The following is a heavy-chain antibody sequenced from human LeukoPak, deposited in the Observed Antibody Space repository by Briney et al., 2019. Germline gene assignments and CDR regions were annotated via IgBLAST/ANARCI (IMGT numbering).Heavy chain of an antibody. J-gene: IGHJ6*02. V-gene: IGHV1-46*01. CDR1: GYTFTSYY. Sequence: ASAKVSCKASGYTFTSYYMHWVRQAPGQGLEWMGIINPSGGSTSYAQKFQGRVTMTRDTSTSTVYMELSSLRSEDTAVYYCATILRDCSSTSCYWNRDYYYYGMDVWGQGTTVTVSS. D-gene: IGHD2-2*01. CDR3: ATILRDCSSTSCYWNRDYYYYGMDV. CDR2: INPSGGST.